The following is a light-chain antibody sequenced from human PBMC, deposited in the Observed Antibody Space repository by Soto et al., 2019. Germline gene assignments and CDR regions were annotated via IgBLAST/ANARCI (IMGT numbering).Light chain of an antibody. CDR1: SSDIGGYNY. V-gene: IGLV2-14*03. CDR3: SSWTSSLSYV. Sequence: QSALTQPASVSGSPGQSIAISCNGTSSDIGGYNYVSWYQQHPGKAPKLMIYDVSNRPSGVSNRFSGSKSGNTASLTISGLQAEDEADYYCSSWTSSLSYVFGTGTKVTVL. J-gene: IGLJ1*01. CDR2: DVS.